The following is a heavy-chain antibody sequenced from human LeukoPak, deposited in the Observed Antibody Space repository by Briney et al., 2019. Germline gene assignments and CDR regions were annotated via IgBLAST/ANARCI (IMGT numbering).Heavy chain of an antibody. V-gene: IGHV3-53*01. Sequence: GGSLRLSCAASGFTVSSVYMSWVRQAPGKGLEWVSVIYSGGSTYYADSVKGRFTISRDNSKNTLYLQMNSLRAEDTAVYYCAGSSIAVAGIRFVNWGQGTLVTVSS. CDR1: GFTVSSVY. CDR2: IYSGGST. D-gene: IGHD6-19*01. J-gene: IGHJ4*02. CDR3: AGSSIAVAGIRFVN.